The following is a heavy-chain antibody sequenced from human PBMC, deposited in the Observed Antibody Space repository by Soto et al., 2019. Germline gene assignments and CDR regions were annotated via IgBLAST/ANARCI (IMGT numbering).Heavy chain of an antibody. V-gene: IGHV5-10-1*01. CDR3: ARVRVAGNYYYGMDV. CDR2: IDPSDSYT. CDR1: RFTFSSSA. Sequence: GGSLRLSCAASRFTFSSSAMSWVRQMPGKGLEWMGRIDPSDSYTNYSPSFQGHVTISADKSISTAYLQWSSLKASDTAMYYCARVRVAGNYYYGMDVWGQGTTVTVSS. J-gene: IGHJ6*02. D-gene: IGHD6-19*01.